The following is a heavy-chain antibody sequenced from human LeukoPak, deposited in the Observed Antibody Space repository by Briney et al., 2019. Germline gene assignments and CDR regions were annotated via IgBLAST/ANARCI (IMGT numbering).Heavy chain of an antibody. V-gene: IGHV1-69*02. Sequence: ASVKVSCKPSGGTFNSHIFSWVRQAPGQGLEWMGRITPIIGLANYAQKFQGRLTISADKATSTAYMELSSLRSEDTALYYCARVNLRGSQYNWFDPWGHGTLVTVSS. CDR3: ARVNLRGSQYNWFDP. CDR2: ITPIIGLA. CDR1: GGTFNSHI. J-gene: IGHJ5*02. D-gene: IGHD1-26*01.